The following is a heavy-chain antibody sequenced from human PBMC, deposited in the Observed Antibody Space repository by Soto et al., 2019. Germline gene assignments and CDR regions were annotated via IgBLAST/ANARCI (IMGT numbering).Heavy chain of an antibody. CDR3: ARSRHGSGSYTHFYYGLDF. Sequence: QVQLVESGGGVVQPGRSLRLSCAASGFTFISYAMHWVRQAPGKGLEWVAVISFDGSTEYYADSVKGRFPFSRDNSKNTEYLQMNSLRSEDTAVYYCARSRHGSGSYTHFYYGLDFWGQGTTVTVSS. D-gene: IGHD3-10*01. V-gene: IGHV3-30-3*01. J-gene: IGHJ6*02. CDR2: ISFDGSTE. CDR1: GFTFISYA.